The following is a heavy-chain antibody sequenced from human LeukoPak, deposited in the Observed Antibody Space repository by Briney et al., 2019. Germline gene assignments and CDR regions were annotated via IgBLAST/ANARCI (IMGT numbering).Heavy chain of an antibody. CDR3: VRQTGTTPSFDY. J-gene: IGHJ4*02. CDR1: GYSISSGYY. Sequence: SETLSLTCAVSGYSISSGYYWGWIRQPPGKGLEWIGSIYHSGSTYYNPSLKSRVTISVDTSKNQFSLKLSSVTAADTAVYYCVRQTGTTPSFDYWGQGTLVTVSS. CDR2: IYHSGST. V-gene: IGHV4-38-2*01. D-gene: IGHD1-1*01.